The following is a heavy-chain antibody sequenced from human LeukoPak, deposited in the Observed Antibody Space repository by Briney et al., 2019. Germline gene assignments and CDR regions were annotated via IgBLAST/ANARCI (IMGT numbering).Heavy chain of an antibody. Sequence: SVKVSCKASGGTFSSYAISWVRQAPGQGLEWMGGIIPIFGTANYAQKFQGRVTITADESTSTAYMELSSLRSEDKAVYYCAGGKDGYNYYFDYWGQGTLVTVSS. V-gene: IGHV1-69*13. CDR1: GGTFSSYA. D-gene: IGHD5-24*01. J-gene: IGHJ4*02. CDR2: IIPIFGTA. CDR3: AGGKDGYNYYFDY.